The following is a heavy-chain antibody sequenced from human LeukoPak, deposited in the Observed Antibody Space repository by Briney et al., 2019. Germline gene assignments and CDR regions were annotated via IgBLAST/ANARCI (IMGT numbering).Heavy chain of an antibody. CDR1: GFTFSNYW. J-gene: IGHJ3*02. Sequence: GGSLRLSCAVSGFTFSNYWMSWVRQAPGKGLEWVANIKQDGTEKYYVDSMKGRFTISRDNAKNSLYLQMNSLRAEDTAVYYCARGDYYDSSGYFNDAFDIWGQGTMVTVSS. CDR3: ARGDYYDSSGYFNDAFDI. CDR2: IKQDGTEK. V-gene: IGHV3-7*01. D-gene: IGHD3-22*01.